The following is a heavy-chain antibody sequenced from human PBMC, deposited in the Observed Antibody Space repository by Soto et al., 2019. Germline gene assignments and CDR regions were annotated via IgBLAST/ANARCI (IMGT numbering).Heavy chain of an antibody. D-gene: IGHD5-18*01. CDR2: ISYDGSNK. CDR1: GLTFSSYA. CDR3: ASAPLWGTAMFLWYFDL. Sequence: PGWSLRLSCAASGLTFSSYAMPWVRQAPGKGLEWVAVISYDGSNKYYADSVKGRFTISRDNSKNTLYLQMNSLRAEDTAVYYCASAPLWGTAMFLWYFDLWGRGTLVTGSS. J-gene: IGHJ2*01. V-gene: IGHV3-30-3*01.